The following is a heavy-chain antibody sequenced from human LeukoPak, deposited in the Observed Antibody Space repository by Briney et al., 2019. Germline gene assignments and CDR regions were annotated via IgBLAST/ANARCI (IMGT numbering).Heavy chain of an antibody. CDR3: ARHNWPSSSWFDP. D-gene: IGHD1-20*01. CDR2: INPSESDT. CDR1: GYSFPSYW. Sequence: GEPLKISCKGPGYSFPSYWIGWARQMPGKGLEWMGMINPSESDTRYSPSFQGQVTISADKSISTAYLQWSSLKASDTAMYYCARHNWPSSSWFDPWGQGTLVTVSS. V-gene: IGHV5-51*01. J-gene: IGHJ5*02.